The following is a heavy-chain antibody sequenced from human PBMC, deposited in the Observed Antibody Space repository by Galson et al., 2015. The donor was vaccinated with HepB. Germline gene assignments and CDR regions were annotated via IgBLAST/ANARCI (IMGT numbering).Heavy chain of an antibody. D-gene: IGHD6-19*01. V-gene: IGHV3-21*01. J-gene: IGHJ5*02. CDR1: GFTFSSYS. CDR3: ARDLGPSRELAGYSSGWECNWCDP. CDR2: ISSSSSYI. Sequence: SLRLSCAASGFTFSSYSMNWVRQAPGKGLEWVSSISSSSSYIYYADSVKGRFTISRDNAKNSLFLQMNSLTAEDTAVYYCARDLGPSRELAGYSSGWECNWCDPWGQGTLFTVSS.